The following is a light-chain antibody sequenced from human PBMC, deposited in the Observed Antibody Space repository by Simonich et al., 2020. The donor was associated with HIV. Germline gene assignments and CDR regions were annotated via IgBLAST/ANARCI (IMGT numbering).Light chain of an antibody. CDR3: QQSYSTPST. CDR1: QTINND. V-gene: IGKV1-39*01. CDR2: GMS. J-gene: IGKJ3*01. Sequence: DIQMTQSPSSLSASVGDRVTITCRASQTINNDLNWYQQKPGKAPKLLIYGMSSLQTGVPSRFSGSDSGTDFTLTISSLQPEDFATYYCQQSYSTPSTFGPGTKVDIK.